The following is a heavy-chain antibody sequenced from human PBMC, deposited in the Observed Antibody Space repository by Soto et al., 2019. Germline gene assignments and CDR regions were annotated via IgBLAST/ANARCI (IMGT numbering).Heavy chain of an antibody. CDR3: ASGKGDEGAAFDI. CDR2: ISSSSAYI. CDR1: GFIFTSYS. Sequence: GGSLRLSCAASGFIFTSYSMNWVRQAPGKGLEWVSSISSSSAYIYYADSVKGRFTISRDNAKNSLYLQMNSLRAEDTAVYYCASGKGDEGAAFDIWGQGTMVTVSS. J-gene: IGHJ3*02. D-gene: IGHD2-21*02. V-gene: IGHV3-21*04.